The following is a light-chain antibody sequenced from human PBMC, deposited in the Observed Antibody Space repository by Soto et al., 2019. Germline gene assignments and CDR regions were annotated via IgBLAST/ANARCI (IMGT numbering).Light chain of an antibody. V-gene: IGKV3-20*01. Sequence: VLPQSQGTLSFSPGERATLSFRASESVSSYLAWYQQKSGQAPRLLIYDASTRATGIPDRFSGSGSGTDFTLTVSTLEPEDFAVYYCQQYDRSPITFGQGTRLAIK. J-gene: IGKJ5*01. CDR3: QQYDRSPIT. CDR2: DAS. CDR1: ESVSSY.